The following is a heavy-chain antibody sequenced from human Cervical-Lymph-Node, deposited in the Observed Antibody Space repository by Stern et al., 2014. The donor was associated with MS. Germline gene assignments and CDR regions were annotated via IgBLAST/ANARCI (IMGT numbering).Heavy chain of an antibody. CDR1: GFTFRRYG. CDR3: ARDYEDTSMLFDH. J-gene: IGHJ4*02. Sequence: VQLVDSGGAVVQPGRSLRLSCAASGFTFRRYGMHWVRQAPGMGLEWVTVISYDGKHKYDAASVKGRFTISRDNSKNTLHLQMNSVTPDDTAIYYCARDYEDTSMLFDHWGQGTLVTVSS. V-gene: IGHV3-30*03. D-gene: IGHD2-8*01. CDR2: ISYDGKHK.